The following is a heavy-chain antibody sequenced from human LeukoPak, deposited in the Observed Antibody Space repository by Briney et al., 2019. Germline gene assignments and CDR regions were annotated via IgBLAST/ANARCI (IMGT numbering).Heavy chain of an antibody. D-gene: IGHD5-18*01. CDR1: GFTFSSYG. CDR3: AKDFEGYSYGPDAFDI. Sequence: GGSLRLSCAASGFTFSSYGMHWVRQAPGKGLEWVAVISYDGSNKYYADSVKGRFTISRDNSKNTLYLQMNSLRAEDTAAYYCAKDFEGYSYGPDAFDIWGQGTMVTVSS. CDR2: ISYDGSNK. V-gene: IGHV3-30*18. J-gene: IGHJ3*02.